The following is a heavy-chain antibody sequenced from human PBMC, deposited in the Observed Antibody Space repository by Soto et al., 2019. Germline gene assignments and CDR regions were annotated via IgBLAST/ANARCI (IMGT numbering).Heavy chain of an antibody. CDR2: IYHGGSA. CDR3: ARDGGRRYLDY. Sequence: PSETLSLTGAVSGASISSSKWWSWVRQPPGKGLEWIGEIYHGGSANSNPSLKSRVTISLDKSKNHSSLNLSSVTAADTAVYYCARDGGRRYLDYWGQGALVTVSS. CDR1: GASISSSKW. J-gene: IGHJ4*02. V-gene: IGHV4-4*02.